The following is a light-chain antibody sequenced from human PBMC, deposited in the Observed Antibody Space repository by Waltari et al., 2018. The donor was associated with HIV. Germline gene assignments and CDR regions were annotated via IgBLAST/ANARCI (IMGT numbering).Light chain of an antibody. CDR3: AAYAGNNIVI. Sequence: QSALTQPPSASGSPGQSVTVSCTGPSSDIGYFNYVSWYQQHPGKAPKLLIYDVNKRPSGVPDRFSASKSGATASLTVSGLLAEDEADYYCAAYAGNNIVIIGGGTKVTV. J-gene: IGLJ2*01. CDR2: DVN. CDR1: SSDIGYFNY. V-gene: IGLV2-8*01.